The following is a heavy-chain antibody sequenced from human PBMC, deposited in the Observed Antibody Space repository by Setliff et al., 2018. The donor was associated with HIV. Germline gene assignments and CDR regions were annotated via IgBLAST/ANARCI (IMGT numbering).Heavy chain of an antibody. CDR1: GYIFSLYG. D-gene: IGHD1-1*01. Sequence: ASVKVSCKTSGYIFSLYGIHWLRQAPGQNLEWMGWINTDTGTPTYAPGFTGRSVLSLDTSVSSAYLEISSLVAEDSSLYYCAREASCDNSPDYWGQGTLVTVSS. CDR3: AREASCDNSPDY. V-gene: IGHV7-4-1*02. J-gene: IGHJ4*02. CDR2: INTDTGTP.